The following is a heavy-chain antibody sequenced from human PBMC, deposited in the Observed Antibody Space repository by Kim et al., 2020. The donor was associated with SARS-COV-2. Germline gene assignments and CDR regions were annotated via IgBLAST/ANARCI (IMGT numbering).Heavy chain of an antibody. D-gene: IGHD3-9*01. V-gene: IGHV4-39*01. J-gene: IGHJ5*02. Sequence: SETLSLTCTVSGGSISSSSYYWGWIRQPPGKGLEWIGSIYYSGSTYYNPSLKSRVTISVDTSKNQFSLKLSSVTAADTAVYYCASHPNDILTGYYKGWFDPWGQGTLVTVSS. CDR3: ASHPNDILTGYYKGWFDP. CDR1: GGSISSSSYY. CDR2: IYYSGST.